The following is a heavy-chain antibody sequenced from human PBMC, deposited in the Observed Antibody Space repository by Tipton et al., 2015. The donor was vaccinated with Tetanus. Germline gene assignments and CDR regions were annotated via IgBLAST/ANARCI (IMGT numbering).Heavy chain of an antibody. J-gene: IGHJ4*02. CDR3: ARDPYYNGGGYFDY. V-gene: IGHV4-61*01. Sequence: TLSLTCTVSGGSVSSGSYYWSWIRQRPGKGLEWIGYMFYGGSPKYNPSLKSRVTILVDKSKNQLSLKLRSVTAADTAVYFCARDPYYNGGGYFDYWGQRTLVTASS. D-gene: IGHD3-10*01. CDR1: GGSVSSGSYY. CDR2: MFYGGSP.